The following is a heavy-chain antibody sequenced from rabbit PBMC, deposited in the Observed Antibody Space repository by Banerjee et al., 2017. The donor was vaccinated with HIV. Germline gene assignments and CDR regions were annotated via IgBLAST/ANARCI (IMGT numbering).Heavy chain of an antibody. CDR2: IGAGSGTT. CDR1: GFDISSYS. J-gene: IGHJ4*01. D-gene: IGHD7-1*01. Sequence: QEQLKETGGGLVQPGGSLTLSCKASGFDISSYSIGWVRQAPGKGLEWIGCIGAGSGTTYYATWAKGRFTISKTSSTTVALQMTSLTAADTATYFCVRGDYYGTGWNLWGQGTLVTVS. CDR3: VRGDYYGTGWNL. V-gene: IGHV1S45*01.